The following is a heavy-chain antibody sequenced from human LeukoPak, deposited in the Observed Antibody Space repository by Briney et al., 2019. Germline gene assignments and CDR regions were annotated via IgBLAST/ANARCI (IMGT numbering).Heavy chain of an antibody. CDR2: ISPSGTDI. CDR1: GFTFTDTY. CDR3: ARVQGRYSYDY. V-gene: IGHV3-11*04. Sequence: GGSLRLSRAVSGFTFTDTYMTWIRQAPGEGLESLSYISPSGTDISYADSVKGRFTISRDNAENSLYLQMNSLRAEDTAVYYCARVQGRYSYDYWGQGTLVTVSS. D-gene: IGHD2-15*01. J-gene: IGHJ4*02.